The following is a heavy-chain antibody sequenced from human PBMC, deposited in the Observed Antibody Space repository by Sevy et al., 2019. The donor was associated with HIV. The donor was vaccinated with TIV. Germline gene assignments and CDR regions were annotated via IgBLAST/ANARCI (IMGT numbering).Heavy chain of an antibody. Sequence: GGSLRLSCVTSGFTSKKFGMHWVHQAPGKGPEWVAIISYDESKKYYADSVKGRFTISRDISKNTLYLQMDRLTTEDTAVYDCAKDLYYYEPKSFPDYWGQGTQVTVSS. CDR3: AKDLYYYEPKSFPDY. D-gene: IGHD3-16*01. CDR2: ISYDESKK. J-gene: IGHJ4*02. V-gene: IGHV3-30*18. CDR1: GFTSKKFG.